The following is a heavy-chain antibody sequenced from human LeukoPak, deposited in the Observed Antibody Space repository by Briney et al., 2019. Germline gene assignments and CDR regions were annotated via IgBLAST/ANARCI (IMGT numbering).Heavy chain of an antibody. Sequence: SETLSLTCTVSGGSISGYYWSWIRQPPGKGLEWIGYIYYSGSTNYNPSLKSRVTISVDTSKNQFSLRLSSVTAADTAVYYCARVTGYMIEDYFDYWGQGTLVTVSS. D-gene: IGHD3-22*01. CDR3: ARVTGYMIEDYFDY. CDR2: IYYSGST. J-gene: IGHJ4*02. V-gene: IGHV4-59*01. CDR1: GGSISGYY.